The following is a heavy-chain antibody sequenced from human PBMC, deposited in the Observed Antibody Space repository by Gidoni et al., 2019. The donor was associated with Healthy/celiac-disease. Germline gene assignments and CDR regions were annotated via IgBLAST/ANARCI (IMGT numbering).Heavy chain of an antibody. CDR2: ISGSGGST. Sequence: EGQLLEAGGGLVQPGGSLRLSCAASGVPFSSDAMSWVRQAPGKGLEWVSAISGSGGSTYYADSGEGRFTISRDNSKNTLYLQMNSLRAEDTAVYYCAKSPLTRRVVIGGYFDYWGQGTLVTVSS. D-gene: IGHD3-10*01. J-gene: IGHJ4*02. CDR3: AKSPLTRRVVIGGYFDY. V-gene: IGHV3-23*01. CDR1: GVPFSSDA.